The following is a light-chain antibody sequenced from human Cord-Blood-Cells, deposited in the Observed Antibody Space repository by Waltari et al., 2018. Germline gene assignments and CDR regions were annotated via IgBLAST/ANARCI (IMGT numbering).Light chain of an antibody. J-gene: IGKJ3*01. CDR1: QSVSSY. CDR3: QQRSNWRFT. CDR2: DAS. Sequence: EIVLIQSPATLSLSPGERATLSCRTSQSVSSYLAWYQHKPGQAPRLLIYDASNRATGIPARFSGSGSGTDFTLTISSLEPEDFAVYYCQQRSNWRFTFGPGTKVDIK. V-gene: IGKV3-11*01.